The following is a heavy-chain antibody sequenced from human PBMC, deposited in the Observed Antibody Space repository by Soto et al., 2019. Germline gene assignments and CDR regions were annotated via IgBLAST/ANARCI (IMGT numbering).Heavy chain of an antibody. CDR2: INPNSGGT. D-gene: IGHD3-3*01. CDR1: GGTFSSYA. CDR3: ARSHAYYDFWSARRSYYYYGMDV. Sequence: ASVKVSCKASGGTFSSYAISWVRQAPGQGLEWMGWINPNSGGTNYAQKFQGWVTMTRDTSISTAYMELSRLRSDDTAVYYCARSHAYYDFWSARRSYYYYGMDVWGQGTTVTVSS. J-gene: IGHJ6*02. V-gene: IGHV1-2*04.